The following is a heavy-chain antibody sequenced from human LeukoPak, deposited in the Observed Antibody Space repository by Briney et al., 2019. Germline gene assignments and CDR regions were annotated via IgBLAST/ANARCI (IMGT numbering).Heavy chain of an antibody. CDR1: GGSISSSSYY. CDR2: IYYSGST. V-gene: IGHV4-39*01. D-gene: IGHD3-3*01. J-gene: IGHJ4*02. Sequence: SETLSLTCTVSGGSISSSSYYWGWIRQPPGKGLEWIGSIYYSGSTYYNPSLKSRVTISVDTSKNQFSLKLNSVTAADTAVCYCARRYAIFGVVTYFDYWGQGTLVTVSS. CDR3: ARRYAIFGVVTYFDY.